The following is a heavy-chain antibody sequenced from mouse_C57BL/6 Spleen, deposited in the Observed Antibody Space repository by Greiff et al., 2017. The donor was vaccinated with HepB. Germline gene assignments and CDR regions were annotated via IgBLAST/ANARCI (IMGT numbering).Heavy chain of an antibody. CDR3: ARGRFDY. CDR1: GYTFTSYW. J-gene: IGHJ2*01. Sequence: VQLQQPGAELVKPGASVKLSCKASGYTFTSYWMQWVKQRPGQGLEWIGENDPSDSYTNYNQKFKGKATLTVDTSSSTAYMQLSSLTSEDSAVYYCARGRFDYWGQGTTLTVSS. CDR2: NDPSDSYT. V-gene: IGHV1-50*01.